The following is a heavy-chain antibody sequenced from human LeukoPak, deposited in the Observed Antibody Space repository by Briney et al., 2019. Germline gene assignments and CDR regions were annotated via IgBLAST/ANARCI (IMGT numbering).Heavy chain of an antibody. CDR2: IWYDGSNK. Sequence: GGSLRLSCAASGFTFSSYGMHWVRQAPGKGLEWVAVIWYDGSNKYYADSVKGRFTISRDNSKNTLYLQMNSLRAEDTAVYYCAKDSSSWYGAFDYWGQGTLVTVSS. D-gene: IGHD6-13*01. CDR1: GFTFSSYG. J-gene: IGHJ4*02. CDR3: AKDSSSWYGAFDY. V-gene: IGHV3-30*02.